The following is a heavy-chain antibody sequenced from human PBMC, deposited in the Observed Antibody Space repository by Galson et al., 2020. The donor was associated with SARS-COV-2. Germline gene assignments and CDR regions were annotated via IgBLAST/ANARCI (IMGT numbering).Heavy chain of an antibody. D-gene: IGHD3-10*01. CDR2: IRNEPNSYTT. CDR1: GFSFNDHF. Sequence: GGSLRLSCIASGFSFNDHFMDWVRQAPGKGLEWVARIRNEPNSYTTEYAASVRGRFTISRDDSKNSVYLQANSLKTEDTAVYYCTRDCSGAGDYWGQGTLVTVSA. J-gene: IGHJ4*02. CDR3: TRDCSGAGDY. V-gene: IGHV3-72*01.